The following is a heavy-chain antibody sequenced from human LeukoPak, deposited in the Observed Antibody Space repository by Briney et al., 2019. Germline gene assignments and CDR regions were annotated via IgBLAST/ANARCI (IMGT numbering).Heavy chain of an antibody. CDR1: GGSFSGYY. V-gene: IGHV4-31*11. CDR3: ARVLVGATGVPYFDY. Sequence: TLSLTCAVYGGSFSGYYWSWIRQHPGKGLEWIGYIYYSGSTYYNPSLKSRVTISVDTSKNQFSLKLSSVTAADTAVYYCARVLVGATGVPYFDYWGQGTLVTVSS. CDR2: IYYSGST. J-gene: IGHJ4*02. D-gene: IGHD1-26*01.